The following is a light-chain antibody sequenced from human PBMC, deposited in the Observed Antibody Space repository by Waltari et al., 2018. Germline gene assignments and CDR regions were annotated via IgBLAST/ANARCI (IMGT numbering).Light chain of an antibody. V-gene: IGLV2-14*01. CDR2: DVS. J-gene: IGLJ1*01. CDR1: STDVGRHNY. Sequence: QSALTQPASVSGSPGQSITISCTGTSTDVGRHNYVPWYQQHPGKAPKLMIYDVSKRPSGVSNRFSGSKSGNTASLTISGLQAEDEADYYCSSYTSSSTYVFGTGTKVTVL. CDR3: SSYTSSSTYV.